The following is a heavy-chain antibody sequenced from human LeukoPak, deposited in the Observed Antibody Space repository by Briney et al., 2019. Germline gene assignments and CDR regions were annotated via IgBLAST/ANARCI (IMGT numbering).Heavy chain of an antibody. CDR2: IKQDGSEK. CDR3: ARGAYSFGWYFQH. CDR1: GFTFSDYW. V-gene: IGHV3-7*01. Sequence: PGGSLRLSCAASGFTFSDYWMSWVRQAPGKGLEWVANIKQDGSEKYYVDSVKGRFTISGDNAQNSLYLQMNSLRAEDTAVYYCARGAYSFGWYFQHWGQGILVTVSS. D-gene: IGHD5-18*01. J-gene: IGHJ1*01.